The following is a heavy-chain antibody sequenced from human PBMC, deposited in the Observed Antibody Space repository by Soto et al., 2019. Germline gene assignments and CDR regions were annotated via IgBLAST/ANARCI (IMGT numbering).Heavy chain of an antibody. CDR3: ARDCYDSSGRYGKDV. CDR2: ISSSSSYI. V-gene: IGHV3-21*01. Sequence: GGSLRLSCAASGFTFSSYSMNWVRQAPGKGLEWVSSISSSSSYIYYADSVKGRFTISRDNAKNSLYLQMNSLRAEDTAVYYCARDCYDSSGRYGKDVWGRGTTVPVSS. CDR1: GFTFSSYS. J-gene: IGHJ6*02. D-gene: IGHD3-22*01.